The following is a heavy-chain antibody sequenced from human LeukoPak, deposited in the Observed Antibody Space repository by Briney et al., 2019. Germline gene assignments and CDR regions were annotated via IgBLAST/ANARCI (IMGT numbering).Heavy chain of an antibody. CDR2: IYYSGST. J-gene: IGHJ5*02. CDR3: ARTHQLLFVNWFDP. Sequence: ASETLSLTCTVSGGSISSYYWSWIRQPPGKGLEWSGYIYYSGSTNYNPSLKSRVTISVDTSKNQFSLKLSSVTAADTAVYYCARTHQLLFVNWFDPWGQRTLVTVSS. D-gene: IGHD2-2*01. V-gene: IGHV4-59*01. CDR1: GGSISSYY.